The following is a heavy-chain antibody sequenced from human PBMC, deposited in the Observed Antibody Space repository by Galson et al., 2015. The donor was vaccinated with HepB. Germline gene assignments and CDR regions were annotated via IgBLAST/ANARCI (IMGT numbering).Heavy chain of an antibody. V-gene: IGHV3-33*01. Sequence: SLRLSCAASGFTFSSYGMHWVRQAPGKGLEWVAVIWYDGSNKYYADSVEGRFTISRDNSKNTLYLQMNSLRAEDTAVYYCARAGNRDFWSGPDYWGQGTLVTVSS. CDR1: GFTFSSYG. D-gene: IGHD3-3*01. CDR3: ARAGNRDFWSGPDY. CDR2: IWYDGSNK. J-gene: IGHJ4*02.